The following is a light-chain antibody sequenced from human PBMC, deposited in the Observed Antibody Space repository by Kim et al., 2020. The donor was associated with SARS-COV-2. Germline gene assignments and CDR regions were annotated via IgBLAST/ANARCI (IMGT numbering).Light chain of an antibody. Sequence: EIVMTQSPATLSVSPGERATLSCRASQSAGTNLAWYQHKPGQAPRLLFSDSSTRATGIPARFSGSGSGTEFTLTISSLQSEDFALYYCQQYNDWPWTFGPGTKVDIK. J-gene: IGKJ1*01. CDR3: QQYNDWPWT. CDR1: QSAGTN. CDR2: DSS. V-gene: IGKV3-15*01.